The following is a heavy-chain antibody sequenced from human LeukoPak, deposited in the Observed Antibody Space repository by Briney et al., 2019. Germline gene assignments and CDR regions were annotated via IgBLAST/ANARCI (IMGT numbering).Heavy chain of an antibody. Sequence: PGGSLRLSCAASGFTFNTYSMNWVRQAPGKGPEWVSYISSSSGTIYYADSVKGRFIISRDNAKNLLYLQMNSLRAEDTAVYYCARGRARGSWEAQVDYWGQGTLVTVSS. V-gene: IGHV3-48*01. J-gene: IGHJ4*02. CDR3: ARGRARGSWEAQVDY. CDR2: ISSSSGTI. D-gene: IGHD1-26*01. CDR1: GFTFNTYS.